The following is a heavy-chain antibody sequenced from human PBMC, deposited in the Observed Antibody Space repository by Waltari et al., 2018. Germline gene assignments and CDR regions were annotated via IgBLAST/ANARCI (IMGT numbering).Heavy chain of an antibody. CDR1: GVTFRSYS. Sequence: QVQLVESGGGVVQPGTSLRLSCAASGVTFRSYSMHWVRQAPGKGLEWVSVFYSAGSTNYADSVKGRFTISRDNSKNTLSLQMNSLRTEDTAVYYCARENSVAGARAFDYWGQGLLVTVSS. CDR2: FYSAGST. V-gene: IGHV3-NL1*01. D-gene: IGHD6-19*01. CDR3: ARENSVAGARAFDY. J-gene: IGHJ4*02.